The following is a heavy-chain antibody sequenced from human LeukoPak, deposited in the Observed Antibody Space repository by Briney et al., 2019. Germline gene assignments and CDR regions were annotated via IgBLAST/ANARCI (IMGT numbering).Heavy chain of an antibody. CDR3: ARSGGRGSSSWYYFDY. CDR1: GFTVGSNY. D-gene: IGHD6-13*01. J-gene: IGHJ4*02. Sequence: GGSLRLSCAASGFTVGSNYMSWVRQAPGKGLEWVSVIYSGGSTYYADSVKGRFTISRDNSKNTLYLQMNSLRAEDTAVYYCARSGGRGSSSWYYFDYWGQGTLVTVSS. CDR2: IYSGGST. V-gene: IGHV3-53*01.